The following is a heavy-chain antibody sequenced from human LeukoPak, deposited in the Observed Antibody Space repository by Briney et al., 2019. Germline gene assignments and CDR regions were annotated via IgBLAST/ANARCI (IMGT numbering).Heavy chain of an antibody. CDR2: IYSGGST. CDR1: GLTVSSNY. J-gene: IGHJ4*02. D-gene: IGHD1-26*01. Sequence: GGSLRLSCAVFGLTVSSNYMTWVRQAPGKGLEWVSVIYSGGSTYYADSVKGRFTISRDDSKNTLYLQMNSLRAEDTAVYYCARRGSAKAFDYWGQGTLVTVSS. V-gene: IGHV3-66*04. CDR3: ARRGSAKAFDY.